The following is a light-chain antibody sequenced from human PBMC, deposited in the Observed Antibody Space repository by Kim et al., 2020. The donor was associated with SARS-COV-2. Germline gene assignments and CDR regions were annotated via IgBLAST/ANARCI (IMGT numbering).Light chain of an antibody. CDR1: QSVSSN. CDR2: GAS. CDR3: QQYNNWPPFT. Sequence: EIVMTQSPAPLSVSPGERATLSCRASQSVSSNLAWYQQKPGQAPRLLIYGASTRATGIPARFSGSGSGTEFTLTISSLQSEDFAVYYCQQYNNWPPFTFGAGTKVEIK. J-gene: IGKJ3*01. V-gene: IGKV3-15*01.